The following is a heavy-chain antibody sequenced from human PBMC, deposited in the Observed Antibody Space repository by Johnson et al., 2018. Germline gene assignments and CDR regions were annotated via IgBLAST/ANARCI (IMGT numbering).Heavy chain of an antibody. CDR3: TRVGEVVATYNYNGMDV. Sequence: EVQLVETGGGLVQPGGSLKLSCAASGFTFSDSALHWVRQASGKGLEWVGRVRGNSNSYATAYAASVKGRFTISRDDSKNTAYLQMDSLKTEDTAMYYCTRVGEVVATYNYNGMDVWGQGTTVTVSS. J-gene: IGHJ6*02. D-gene: IGHD2-21*01. CDR1: GFTFSDSA. CDR2: VRGNSNSYAT. V-gene: IGHV3-73*02.